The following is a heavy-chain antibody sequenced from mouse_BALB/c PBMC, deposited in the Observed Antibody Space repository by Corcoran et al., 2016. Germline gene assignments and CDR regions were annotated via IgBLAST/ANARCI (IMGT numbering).Heavy chain of an antibody. CDR3: ARVEYSSSWYGSYYYYGMDV. CDR2: ISYDGSNK. Sequence: VQLVESGGGVVQPGRSLRLSCAASGFTFSSYAMHWVRQAPGKGLAWVAVISYDGSNKYYADSVKGRFTISRDNSKKTRDLQMNSLRAEDTAVYYCARVEYSSSWYGSYYYYGMDVWGQGTTVTVSS. J-gene: IGHJ1*01. CDR1: GFTFSSYA. D-gene: IGHD1-1*01. V-gene: IGHV5-17*01.